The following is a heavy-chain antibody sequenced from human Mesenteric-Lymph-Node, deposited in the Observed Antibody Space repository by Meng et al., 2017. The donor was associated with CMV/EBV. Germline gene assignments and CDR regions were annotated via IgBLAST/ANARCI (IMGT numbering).Heavy chain of an antibody. D-gene: IGHD3-10*01. J-gene: IGHJ4*02. CDR3: AKGGLYYGSGETLDY. CDR1: GFTFSSYG. CDR2: RSYDVSNR. Sequence: SGFTFSSYGMHWVRQAPGKGLGWVAVRSYDVSNRYYADSVKGRFTISRDNSKNTLYLQMNSLRAEDTAVYYCAKGGLYYGSGETLDYWGQGTLVTVSS. V-gene: IGHV3-30*18.